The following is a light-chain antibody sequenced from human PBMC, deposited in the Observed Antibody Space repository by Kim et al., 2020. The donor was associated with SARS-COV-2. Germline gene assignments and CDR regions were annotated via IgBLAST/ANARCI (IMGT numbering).Light chain of an antibody. Sequence: QSALTQPASVSGSPGQSITISCTGTSSDVGSYNLVSWYQQHPGKAPKLMIYEVSKRPSGVSNRFSGSKSGNTASLTISGLQAEDEADYYCCSYAGSSTLVFGGGTQRTVL. J-gene: IGLJ2*01. CDR3: CSYAGSSTLV. CDR2: EVS. CDR1: SSDVGSYNL. V-gene: IGLV2-23*02.